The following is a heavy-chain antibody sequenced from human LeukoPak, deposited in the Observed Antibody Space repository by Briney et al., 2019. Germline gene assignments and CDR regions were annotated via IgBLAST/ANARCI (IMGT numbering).Heavy chain of an antibody. J-gene: IGHJ4*02. D-gene: IGHD3-9*01. CDR3: VLGDILTGYWAEYFPY. CDR2: ISGHNGNT. V-gene: IGHV1-18*01. CDR1: GYTFTTYG. Sequence: ASVKVSCKASGYTFTTYGLSWVRQARGQGLEWMGWISGHNGNTNYAHKFQGRVSMTTDTPTRTAYMELKSLRSDDTAVYYCVLGDILTGYWAEYFPYWGQGTLVTVSS.